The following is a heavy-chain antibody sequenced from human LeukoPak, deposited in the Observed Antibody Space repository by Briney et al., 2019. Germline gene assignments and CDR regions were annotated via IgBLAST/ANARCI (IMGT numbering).Heavy chain of an antibody. CDR1: GFTFNSYW. Sequence: GGPLRLSCAASGFTFNSYWMRWVRQAPGKGLEWVANIKQDGSGKYYVDSVKGRFTISRDNAKNSLYLQMNSLRAEDTAVYYCARSSGLVRGFYYYGMDVWGQGTTVTVSS. CDR3: ARSSGLVRGFYYYGMDV. V-gene: IGHV3-7*01. D-gene: IGHD6-19*01. CDR2: IKQDGSGK. J-gene: IGHJ6*02.